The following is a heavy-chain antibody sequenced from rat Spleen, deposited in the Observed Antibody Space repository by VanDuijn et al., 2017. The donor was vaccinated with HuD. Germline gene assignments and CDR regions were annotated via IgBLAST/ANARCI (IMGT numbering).Heavy chain of an antibody. CDR2: INTGSGDT. J-gene: IGHJ3*01. CDR1: GYTFTSYD. D-gene: IGHD1-2*01. CDR3: ARYYSSYTPFAY. Sequence: QVQLQQSGPELAKPGSSVKTSCKASGYTFTSYDISWIKQTTGQGLEYIGYINTGSGDTYYNENFKGKAALTVDKSSSTAFMQLSSLTPEDTAVYYCARYYSSYTPFAYWGQGTLVTVSS. V-gene: IGHV1-57*01.